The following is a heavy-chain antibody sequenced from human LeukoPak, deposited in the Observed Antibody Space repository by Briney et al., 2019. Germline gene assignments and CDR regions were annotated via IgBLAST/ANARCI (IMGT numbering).Heavy chain of an antibody. V-gene: IGHV4-31*03. CDR3: ARDLVMTGPPDYYYGMDG. CDR1: GGSISGYY. J-gene: IGHJ6*02. Sequence: SETLSLTCTVSGGSISGYYWSWIRQHPGKGLEWIGYIFYTGSTYYNPSLKSRVTISLDTSKNQFSLKVNSVTAADTAVYYCARDLVMTGPPDYYYGMDGWGQGTTVIVS. CDR2: IFYTGST. D-gene: IGHD3-9*01.